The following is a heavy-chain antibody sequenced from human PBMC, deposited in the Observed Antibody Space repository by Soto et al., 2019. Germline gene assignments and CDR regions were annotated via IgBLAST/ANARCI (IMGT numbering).Heavy chain of an antibody. V-gene: IGHV1-3*01. CDR3: ARDDILTGYYKIFDY. J-gene: IGHJ4*02. CDR2: INAGNGNT. Sequence: QVQLVQSGAEVKKPGGSVKVSCKASGYTFTSYAMHWVRQAPGQRLEWMGWINAGNGNTKYSQKFQGRVTITRDTSASTAYMELSSLRSEDTAVYYCARDDILTGYYKIFDYWGQGTLVTVSS. D-gene: IGHD3-9*01. CDR1: GYTFTSYA.